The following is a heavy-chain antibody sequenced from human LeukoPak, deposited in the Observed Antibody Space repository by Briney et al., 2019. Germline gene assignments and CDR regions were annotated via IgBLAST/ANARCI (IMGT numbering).Heavy chain of an antibody. J-gene: IGHJ6*02. Sequence: SETLSLTCTVSGGSISSSSYYWGWVRQPPGKGLEWIVSIYYSGSTYYNPSLKSRVTISVDTSKNQFSLKLSSVTAADTAVYYCARLSPHVKRGYSSPRLYGMDVWGQGTTVTVSS. V-gene: IGHV4-39*01. CDR2: IYYSGST. D-gene: IGHD5-18*01. CDR3: ARLSPHVKRGYSSPRLYGMDV. CDR1: GGSISSSSYY.